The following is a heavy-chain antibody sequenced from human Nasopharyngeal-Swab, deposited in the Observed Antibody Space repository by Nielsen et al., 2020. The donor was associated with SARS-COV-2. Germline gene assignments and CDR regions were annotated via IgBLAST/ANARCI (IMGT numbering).Heavy chain of an antibody. J-gene: IGHJ6*03. V-gene: IGHV3-9*01. Sequence: SLKISCAASGFTFDDYAMHWVRQAPGKGLEWVSGISWNSGRIAYADSVKGRFTISRDNSKNTLYLQMNSLRAEDTAVYYCARAYNYGYYFYYYIDVWGRGTTVTVSS. CDR1: GFTFDDYA. D-gene: IGHD5-18*01. CDR3: ARAYNYGYYFYYYIDV. CDR2: ISWNSGRI.